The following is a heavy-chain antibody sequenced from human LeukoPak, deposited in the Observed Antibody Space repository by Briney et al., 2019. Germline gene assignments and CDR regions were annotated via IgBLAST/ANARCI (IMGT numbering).Heavy chain of an antibody. CDR1: GYSFTAFP. CDR3: ARDAAGLLDY. D-gene: IGHD6-25*01. V-gene: IGHV1-3*04. J-gene: IGHJ4*02. Sequence: GASVKVSCKASGYSFTAFPIHWVRQAPGQAPEWVGWIHTGNGDTKYSQAFQGRVTTARDTPATTAFMELRSLRSEDTAVYYCARDAAGLLDYWGQGTLVTVSS. CDR2: IHTGNGDT.